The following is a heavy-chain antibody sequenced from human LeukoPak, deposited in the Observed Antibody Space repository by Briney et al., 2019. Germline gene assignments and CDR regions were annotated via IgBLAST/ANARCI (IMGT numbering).Heavy chain of an antibody. CDR1: GFILSSYW. Sequence: GGSLRLSCAASGFILSSYWMHWVSQAPAKGLVWVSRINSEGSSTSYADSVKGRFTISRDNAKNTLYLQMNSLRAEDTAVYYCAGGPFDYWGQGTLVTVSS. CDR3: AGGPFDY. J-gene: IGHJ4*02. CDR2: INSEGSST. V-gene: IGHV3-74*01.